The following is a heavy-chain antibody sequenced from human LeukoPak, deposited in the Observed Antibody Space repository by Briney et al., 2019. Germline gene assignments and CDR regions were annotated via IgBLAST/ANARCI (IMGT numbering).Heavy chain of an antibody. V-gene: IGHV3-30*18. CDR3: AKDLRELGGDYFDY. J-gene: IGHJ4*02. Sequence: GRSLRLSCAASGFTFSSYGMHWVRQAPGKGLEWVAVISYDGSNKYYADSVKGRFTISRDNSKNTLYLQMNSLRAEDMAVYYCAKDLRELGGDYFDYWGQGTLVTVSS. D-gene: IGHD1-26*01. CDR1: GFTFSSYG. CDR2: ISYDGSNK.